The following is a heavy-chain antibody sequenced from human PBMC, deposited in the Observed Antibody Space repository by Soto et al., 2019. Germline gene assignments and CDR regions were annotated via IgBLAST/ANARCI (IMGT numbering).Heavy chain of an antibody. CDR3: VRGGDGYNLIYYYYYGMDV. V-gene: IGHV4-61*01. CDR2: IYYSGST. CDR1: GGSVSSGSYY. D-gene: IGHD5-12*01. Sequence: SETLSLTCTVSGGSVSSGSYYWSWIRQPPGKGLEWIGYIYYSGSTNYNPSLKSRVTISVDTSKNQFSLKLSSVTAADTAVYFCVRGGDGYNLIYYYYYGMDVWGQGTTVTVSS. J-gene: IGHJ6*02.